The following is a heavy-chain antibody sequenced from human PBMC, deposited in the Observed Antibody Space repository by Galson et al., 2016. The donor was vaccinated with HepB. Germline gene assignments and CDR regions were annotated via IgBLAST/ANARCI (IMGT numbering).Heavy chain of an antibody. Sequence: SLRLSCAASGLTISDYGMNWVRQAPGKGLEWVALIWFDGTYKYYADSVRGRFTISRDDSMNTVFLQMDSLRAEDTAVYYCARAGVSNWPDFDFWGQGALVTVSS. D-gene: IGHD6-13*01. CDR3: ARAGVSNWPDFDF. J-gene: IGHJ4*02. CDR2: IWFDGTYK. V-gene: IGHV3-33*01. CDR1: GLTISDYG.